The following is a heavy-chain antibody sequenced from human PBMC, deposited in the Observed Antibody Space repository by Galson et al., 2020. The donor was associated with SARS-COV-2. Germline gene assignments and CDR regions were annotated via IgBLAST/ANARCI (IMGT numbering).Heavy chain of an antibody. CDR3: ARRGPWDSSLDY. J-gene: IGHJ4*02. Sequence: GESLKISCKGSGYSFTSYWIGWVRQMPGKGQERMVIIYPGDSDTRYSSSFQGQVNISADKSINTPYLQWSTLKASDTAMYYCARRGPWDSSLDYWGQGTLVTVSS. V-gene: IGHV5-51*01. D-gene: IGHD3-22*01. CDR2: IYPGDSDT. CDR1: GYSFTSYW.